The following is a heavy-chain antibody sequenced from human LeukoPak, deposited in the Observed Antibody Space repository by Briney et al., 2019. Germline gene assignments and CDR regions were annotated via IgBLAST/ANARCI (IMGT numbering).Heavy chain of an antibody. D-gene: IGHD6-19*01. CDR3: AREYGIGWYDY. V-gene: IGHV3-21*01. Sequence: GGSLRLSCAASGFTFSSYIMNWVRQAPGKGLEWVSSISSSSSYIYYAESVKGRFTISRDNAKNSLYLQMNSLTAEDTAVYYCAREYGIGWYDYWGQGTLVTVSS. J-gene: IGHJ4*02. CDR1: GFTFSSYI. CDR2: ISSSSSYI.